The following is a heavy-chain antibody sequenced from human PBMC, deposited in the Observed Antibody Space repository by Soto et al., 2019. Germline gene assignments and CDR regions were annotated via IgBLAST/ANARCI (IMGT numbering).Heavy chain of an antibody. J-gene: IGHJ4*02. D-gene: IGHD6-13*01. CDR2: VSSGGNNK. CDR3: ANDPQHEGY. V-gene: IGHV3-30-3*02. CDR1: GFSFSSYA. Sequence: QVQLVEYGGGVVQPGRSLRLSYAASGFSFSSYAMHWVRQAPGKGLEWVAVVSSGGNNKYYADSVKGRFTISRDNSKNTLYLLMNSLRPEDTAVYYRANDPQHEGYWGQGTLVTVSS.